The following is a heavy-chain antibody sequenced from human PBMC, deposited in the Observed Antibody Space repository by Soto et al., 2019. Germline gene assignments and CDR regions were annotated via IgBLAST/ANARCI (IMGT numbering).Heavy chain of an antibody. V-gene: IGHV4-38-2*02. D-gene: IGHD3-22*01. CDR1: GYSISSGYY. Sequence: LSLTCAVSGYSISSGYYWGWIRQPPGKGLEWIGSIYHSGSTYYNPSLKSRVTISVDTSKNQFSLKLSSVTAADTAVYYCARDKYYYDSSGYYYGGDIDYWGQGTLVTVSS. CDR2: IYHSGST. J-gene: IGHJ4*02. CDR3: ARDKYYYDSSGYYYGGDIDY.